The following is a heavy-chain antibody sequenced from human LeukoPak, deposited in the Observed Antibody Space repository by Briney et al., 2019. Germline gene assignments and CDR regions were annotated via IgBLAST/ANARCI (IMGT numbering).Heavy chain of an antibody. CDR2: IYYSGTT. J-gene: IGHJ4*02. CDR3: ASLRERSYYARGFDY. Sequence: PSETLSLTCTLSGGSISSYYWSWLRQPPGKGLEWIGYIYYSGTTNYNPSLRSRVTISADTPKNQFSLKLSSVTAADTAVYHCASLRERSYYARGFDYWGRGTLVTVSS. CDR1: GGSISSYY. V-gene: IGHV4-59*08. D-gene: IGHD1-26*01.